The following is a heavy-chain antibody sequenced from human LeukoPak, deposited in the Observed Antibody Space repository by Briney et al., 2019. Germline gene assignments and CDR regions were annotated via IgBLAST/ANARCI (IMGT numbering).Heavy chain of an antibody. CDR2: VGIAADT. V-gene: IGHV3-13*01. CDR3: VRQKKSHGNFDY. Sequence: GGSLRLSCAASGFTFSDHAMHWVRKAPGKGLEWVSAVGIAADTFYPGSVKGRFTISRENAKNSLYLQMNSLRVEDTAVYYCVRQKKSHGNFDYWGQGTLVTVSS. D-gene: IGHD1-26*01. CDR1: GFTFSDHA. J-gene: IGHJ4*02.